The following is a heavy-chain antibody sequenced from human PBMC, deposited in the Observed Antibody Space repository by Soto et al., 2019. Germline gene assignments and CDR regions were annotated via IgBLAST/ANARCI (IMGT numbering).Heavy chain of an antibody. CDR2: IRSKANSYAT. D-gene: IGHD4-4*01. CDR3: TRHERDYSNYYFRYGMDF. CDR1: GFTFSGSA. Sequence: EVQLVESGGGLVQPGGSLKLSCAASGFTFSGSAMHWVRQASGKGLEWVGRIRSKANSYATAYAASVKGRFTISRDDSKTTAYLQMNSLKTEDTAVYYCTRHERDYSNYYFRYGMDFWGQGTTVTVSS. V-gene: IGHV3-73*02. J-gene: IGHJ6*02.